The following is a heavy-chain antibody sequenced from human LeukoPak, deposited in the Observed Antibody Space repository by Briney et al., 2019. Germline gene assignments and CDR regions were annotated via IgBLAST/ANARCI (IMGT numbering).Heavy chain of an antibody. CDR1: GGSISSYY. Sequence: SETLSLTCTVSGGSISSYYWSWIRQPPGKGPEWIGYIYYSGSTNYNPSLKSRVTISVDTSKNQFSLKLSSVTAADTAVYYCARDRDYYGSGSYSYFDYWGQGTLVTVSS. CDR3: ARDRDYYGSGSYSYFDY. D-gene: IGHD3-10*01. J-gene: IGHJ4*02. CDR2: IYYSGST. V-gene: IGHV4-59*01.